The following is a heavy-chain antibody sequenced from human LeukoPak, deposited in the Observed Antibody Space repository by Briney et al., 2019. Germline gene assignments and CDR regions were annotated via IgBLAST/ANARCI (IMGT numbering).Heavy chain of an antibody. CDR2: ISVGSDVI. J-gene: IGHJ2*01. D-gene: IGHD7-27*01. Sequence: GGSLRLSCAVSRLTFSNSAMSWVRQAPGKGLEWVSAISVGSDVIYYADSVRGRFTISRDISKNTLYLQMNGLGAEDTALYYCVRGLSGVSSWYFDLWGRGTLVSVSS. V-gene: IGHV3-23*01. CDR1: RLTFSNSA. CDR3: VRGLSGVSSWYFDL.